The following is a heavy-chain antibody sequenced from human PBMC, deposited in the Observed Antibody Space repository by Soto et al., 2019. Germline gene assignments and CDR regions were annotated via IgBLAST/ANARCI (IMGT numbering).Heavy chain of an antibody. CDR3: ARGSGYDFHKFGY. V-gene: IGHV4-34*01. D-gene: IGHD5-12*01. Sequence: SETLSLTCAVYGGSFSGYYWSWIRQPPGKGLEWIGEINHSGSTNYNPSLKSRVTISVDTSKNQFSLKLSSVTAADTAVYYCARGSGYDFHKFGYWGQGTLVTVSS. CDR1: GGSFSGYY. CDR2: INHSGST. J-gene: IGHJ4*02.